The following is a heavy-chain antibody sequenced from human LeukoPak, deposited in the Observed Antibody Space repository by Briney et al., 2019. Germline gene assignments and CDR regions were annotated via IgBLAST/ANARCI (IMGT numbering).Heavy chain of an antibody. J-gene: IGHJ3*02. Sequence: PPETLSLTCSVSGGSISSSSYYWGWIRQPPGKGLEWIGSIYYSGIAYYNPSLKSRVAISVDTSKTLSSLKLSSVTAADTAVYYCARHRIAPADDAFDIWGRGTMVTVSS. V-gene: IGHV4-39*01. CDR2: IYYSGIA. D-gene: IGHD6-13*01. CDR1: GGSISSSSYY. CDR3: ARHRIAPADDAFDI.